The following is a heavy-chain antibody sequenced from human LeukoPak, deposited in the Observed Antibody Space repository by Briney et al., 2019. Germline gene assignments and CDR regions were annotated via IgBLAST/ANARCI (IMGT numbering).Heavy chain of an antibody. D-gene: IGHD2-2*01. CDR1: GYTLPELS. CDR2: INHSGGST. CDR3: AREGIVVVQAAIGWFDP. J-gene: IGHJ5*02. Sequence: ASVTVSFMVSGYTLPELSMHWVRQAPGQGLEWMGLINHSGGSTSYAQKFQGRVTMTRDMSTRPVYMELSSLRSEDTAVYYCAREGIVVVQAAIGWFDPWGQGTLVTVSS. V-gene: IGHV1-46*01.